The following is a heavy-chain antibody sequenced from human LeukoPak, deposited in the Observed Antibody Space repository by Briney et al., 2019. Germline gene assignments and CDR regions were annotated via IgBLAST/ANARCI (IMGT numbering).Heavy chain of an antibody. D-gene: IGHD6-19*01. CDR2: INTNTGNP. CDR1: GYTFTGYA. CDR3: ARESAVAGLDY. V-gene: IGHV7-4-1*02. J-gene: IGHJ4*02. Sequence: ASVKVSCKASGYTFTGYAMHWVRQAPGQGLEWVGWINTNTGNPTYAQGFTGRFVFSLDTSVSTAYLQISSLKAEDSAVYYCARESAVAGLDYWGQGTLVTVSS.